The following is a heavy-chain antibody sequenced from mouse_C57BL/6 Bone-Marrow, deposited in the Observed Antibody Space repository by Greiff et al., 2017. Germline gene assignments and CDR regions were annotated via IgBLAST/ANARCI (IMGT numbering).Heavy chain of an antibody. D-gene: IGHD4-1*01. Sequence: VQLQQSGAELVRPGASVTLSCKASGYTFTDYEMHWVKQTPVHGLEWIGAIAPETGGTASNQKFKGKAILTADKSSSTAYIELPGLPSEDSAVYYGAREHWDDGDYWGQGTTLTVSS. CDR3: AREHWDDGDY. J-gene: IGHJ2*01. CDR1: GYTFTDYE. CDR2: IAPETGGT. V-gene: IGHV1-15*01.